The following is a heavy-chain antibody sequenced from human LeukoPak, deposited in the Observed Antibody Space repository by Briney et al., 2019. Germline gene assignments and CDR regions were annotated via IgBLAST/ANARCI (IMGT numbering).Heavy chain of an antibody. CDR1: GFTFDDYA. CDR2: ISWNSGSI. D-gene: IGHD1-26*01. Sequence: GGSLRLSCAASGFTFDDYAMHWVRQAPGKGLEWVSGISWNSGSIGYADSVKGRFTISRDNAKNSLYLQMNSLRAEDTALYYCAKDMGRGATTVPVDYYGMDVWGQGTTVTVSS. J-gene: IGHJ6*02. V-gene: IGHV3-9*01. CDR3: AKDMGRGATTVPVDYYGMDV.